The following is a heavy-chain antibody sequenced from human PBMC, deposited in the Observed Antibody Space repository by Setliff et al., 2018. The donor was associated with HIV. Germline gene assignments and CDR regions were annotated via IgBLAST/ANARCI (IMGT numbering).Heavy chain of an antibody. D-gene: IGHD2-15*01. CDR1: GYTFTGYY. CDR3: ARDLDIVVVVAATEYGMDV. V-gene: IGHV1-2*02. J-gene: IGHJ6*02. Sequence: ASVKVSCKASGYTFTGYYMHWVRQAPGQGLEWMGWINPNSGGTNYAQKFQGRVTMTRDTSISTAYMELSRLRSDDTVVYYCARDLDIVVVVAATEYGMDVWGQGTTVTVSS. CDR2: INPNSGGT.